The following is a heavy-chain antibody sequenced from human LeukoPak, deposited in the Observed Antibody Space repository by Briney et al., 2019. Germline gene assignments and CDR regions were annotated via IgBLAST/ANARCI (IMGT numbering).Heavy chain of an antibody. CDR3: ARGPSITMIVVVIDY. V-gene: IGHV1-2*02. J-gene: IGHJ4*02. CDR1: GYTFTGYY. Sequence: ASVTVSCKASGYTFTGYYMHWVRQAPGQGLEWMGWINPNSGGTNYAQKFQGRVTMTRDTSISTAYMELSGLRSDDTAVYYCARGPSITMIVVVIDYWGQGTLVTVSS. D-gene: IGHD3-22*01. CDR2: INPNSGGT.